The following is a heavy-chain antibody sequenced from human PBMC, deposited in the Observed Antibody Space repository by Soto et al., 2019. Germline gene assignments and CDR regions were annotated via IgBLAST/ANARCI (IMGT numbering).Heavy chain of an antibody. J-gene: IGHJ4*02. CDR3: AREGASSYASRHFDN. V-gene: IGHV4-4*07. D-gene: IGHD3-16*01. Sequence: SETLSLTCTVSGGSMFSYYWSWIRQPAGKGLEWIXRXYXXXGXNXXXSXXXXVTMSLDTSKNKFSLRLTSVTAADTAVYYCAREGASSYASRHFDNWGPGTLVTVSS. CDR1: GGSMFSYY. CDR2: XYXXXGX.